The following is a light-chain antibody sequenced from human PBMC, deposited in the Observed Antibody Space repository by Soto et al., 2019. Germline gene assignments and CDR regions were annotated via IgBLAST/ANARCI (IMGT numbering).Light chain of an antibody. CDR3: QQYHNWPPIT. CDR2: AAS. Sequence: EIVMTQSPATLSVSPGERATLSCRASQSVSGNLAWYQQKPGQAPRLLIYAASTRATGIPARFSGSGSGTEFTLSISSLQSEDFAVYYCQQYHNWPPITFGPGTKVNIE. CDR1: QSVSGN. V-gene: IGKV3-15*01. J-gene: IGKJ3*01.